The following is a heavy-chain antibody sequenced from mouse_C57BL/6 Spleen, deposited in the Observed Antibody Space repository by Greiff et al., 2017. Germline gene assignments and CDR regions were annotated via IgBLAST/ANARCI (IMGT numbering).Heavy chain of an antibody. J-gene: IGHJ4*01. V-gene: IGHV1-15*01. Sequence: VQLQQSGAELVRPGASVTLSCKASGYTFTDHEMHWVKQTPVHGLEWIGAIVPETGGTAYNQKFKGKAILTADKSSSTAYMELRSLTSENSAVYYCTRPHYGSSLDYWGQGTSVTVSS. D-gene: IGHD1-1*01. CDR3: TRPHYGSSLDY. CDR1: GYTFTDHE. CDR2: IVPETGGT.